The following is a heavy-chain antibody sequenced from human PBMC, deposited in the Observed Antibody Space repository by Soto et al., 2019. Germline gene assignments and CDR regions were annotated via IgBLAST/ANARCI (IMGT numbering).Heavy chain of an antibody. V-gene: IGHV3-33*01. CDR2: IWYDGSNK. Sequence: QVQLVESGGGVVQPGRSLRLSCAASGFTFRSYGMQWVRQAPGKGLEGVAVIWYDGSNKYYADSVKGRFTISRDNSKNTLYLQMNSLRAEDTAVYYCARIGVYGDYGDQYWGQGTLVTVSS. J-gene: IGHJ1*01. CDR1: GFTFRSYG. CDR3: ARIGVYGDYGDQY. D-gene: IGHD4-17*01.